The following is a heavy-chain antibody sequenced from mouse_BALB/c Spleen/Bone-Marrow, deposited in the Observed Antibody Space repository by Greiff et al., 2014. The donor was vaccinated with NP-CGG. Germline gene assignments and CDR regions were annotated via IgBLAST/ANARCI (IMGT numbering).Heavy chain of an antibody. CDR2: IYPGDGDT. V-gene: IGHV1-80*01. CDR3: ARGGISVDY. CDR1: GYVFSTYW. Sequence: VQLQQSGAELVRPGSSVKISCESSGYVFSTYWVNWVKQRPGQGLEWIGQIYPGDGDTDYNGKFKDKATLTADKSSSTAYMQLSSLTSEDSAVYFCARGGISVDYWGQGTTLTVSS. J-gene: IGHJ2*01.